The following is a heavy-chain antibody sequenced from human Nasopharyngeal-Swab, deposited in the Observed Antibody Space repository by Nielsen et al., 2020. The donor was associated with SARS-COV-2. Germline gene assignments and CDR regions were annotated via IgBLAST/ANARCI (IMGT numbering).Heavy chain of an antibody. Sequence: GESLKISCAASGYTFSSYWMHWVRQAPGKGLEWVSRIDNYGSITDYADSVKGRFTISRDNAKNTLYLQMNSLRVEDTAVYYCVKHQGSSSDQWGQGTLVTVSS. V-gene: IGHV3-74*01. CDR3: VKHQGSSSDQ. CDR1: GYTFSSYW. J-gene: IGHJ4*02. CDR2: IDNYGSIT.